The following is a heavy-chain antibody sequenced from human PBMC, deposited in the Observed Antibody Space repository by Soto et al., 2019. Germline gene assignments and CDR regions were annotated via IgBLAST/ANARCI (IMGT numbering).Heavy chain of an antibody. Sequence: EVQLLESGGGLVQPGGSLRLSCAAAGFTFIIYGMSWVHQAPGKGLEWVSAISGSGGSTYYADSVKGRFTISRDNSKNTLYLQMNSLRADDTAVYYCAKATRGGAATLIRDYWGQGTPVTVSS. CDR3: AKATRGGAATLIRDY. D-gene: IGHD6-13*01. CDR2: ISGSGGST. CDR1: GFTFIIYG. V-gene: IGHV3-23*01. J-gene: IGHJ4*02.